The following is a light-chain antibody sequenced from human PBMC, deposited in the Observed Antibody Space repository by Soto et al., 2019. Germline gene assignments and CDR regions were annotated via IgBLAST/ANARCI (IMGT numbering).Light chain of an antibody. V-gene: IGLV2-14*01. CDR1: NVDVGGYNY. CDR2: EVS. Sequence: QSALTQPASVSGSPGQSITISCTGTNVDVGGYNYVSWYQHHPGKAPNLLIFEVSNRPSGVSNRFSGSKSGNTASLTISGLQSEDEADYYCASYTIKTTYVFGSGTKGTVL. CDR3: ASYTIKTTYV. J-gene: IGLJ1*01.